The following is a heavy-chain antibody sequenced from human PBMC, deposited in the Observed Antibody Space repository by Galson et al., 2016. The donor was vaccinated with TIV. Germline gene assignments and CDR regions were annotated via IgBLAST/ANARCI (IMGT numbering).Heavy chain of an antibody. CDR1: QFIFSDYE. CDR3: VRGGTYYYDRSGYSDSFNI. Sequence: SLRLSCASSQFIFSDYEMNWVRQAPGKGLEWISYITSSGDTKHYADSVTGRFTISRDNAKNSLFLQMKSLRVEDTAIYYCVRGGTYYYDRSGYSDSFNIWGQGTLVTVSS. J-gene: IGHJ3*02. CDR2: ITSSGDTK. D-gene: IGHD3-22*01. V-gene: IGHV3-48*03.